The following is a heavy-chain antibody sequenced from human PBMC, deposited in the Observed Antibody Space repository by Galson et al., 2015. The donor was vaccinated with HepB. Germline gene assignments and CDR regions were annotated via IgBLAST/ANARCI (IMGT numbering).Heavy chain of an antibody. J-gene: IGHJ3*01. D-gene: IGHD6-13*01. Sequence: SLRLSCAASFTFSGYAMHWVRQAPGKGLEWVALISYDGTFKNYGDSVKGRFTVSRDNFKNTLYLQMNSLGPEDTAVYYCAREGSPQTSSWYAFEVWGQGTMVTVSP. V-gene: IGHV3-30*04. CDR2: ISYDGTFK. CDR3: AREGSPQTSSWYAFEV. CDR1: FTFSGYA.